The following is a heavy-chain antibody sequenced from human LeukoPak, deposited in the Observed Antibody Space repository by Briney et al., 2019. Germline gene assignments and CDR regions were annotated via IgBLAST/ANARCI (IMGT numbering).Heavy chain of an antibody. CDR2: ISYDGSNK. Sequence: GRSLRLSCAASGLTFSSYAMHWVRQAPGKGLEWVAIISYDGSNKYYADSVKGRFTISRDNSKSTLYLQMNSLRAEDTAVYYCARSKSSSSPNFDYWGQGTLVTVSS. J-gene: IGHJ4*02. V-gene: IGHV3-30-3*01. D-gene: IGHD6-6*01. CDR3: ARSKSSSSPNFDY. CDR1: GLTFSSYA.